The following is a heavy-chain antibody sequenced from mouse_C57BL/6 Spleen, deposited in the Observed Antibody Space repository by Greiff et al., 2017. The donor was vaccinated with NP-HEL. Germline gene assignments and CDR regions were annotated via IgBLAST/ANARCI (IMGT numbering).Heavy chain of an antibody. V-gene: IGHV1-82*01. CDR3: AGLGDYDGSLAY. CDR2: IYPGDGDT. Sequence: VQLQQSGPELVKPGASVKISCKASGYAFSSSWMNWVKQRPGKGLEWIGRIYPGDGDTNYNGKFKGKATLTADKSSSTAYMQLSSLTSEDSAVYFCAGLGDYDGSLAYWGQGTLVTVSA. J-gene: IGHJ3*01. D-gene: IGHD2-4*01. CDR1: GYAFSSSW.